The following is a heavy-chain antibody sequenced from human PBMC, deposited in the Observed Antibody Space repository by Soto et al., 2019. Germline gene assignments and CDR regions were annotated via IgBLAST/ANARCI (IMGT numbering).Heavy chain of an antibody. J-gene: IGHJ6*02. CDR1: GFTVSNYA. CDR2: IGGGGGST. Sequence: EVQPLESGGGLVQPGGSLRLCCVVSGFTVSNYAMSWVRQAPGTGLEWVSAIGGGGGSTYYADTVKGRFTISRDTSNNTLFLQMNSLRADDTAVYYCANDRYGMDVWGQGTTVTVSS. CDR3: ANDRYGMDV. V-gene: IGHV3-23*01.